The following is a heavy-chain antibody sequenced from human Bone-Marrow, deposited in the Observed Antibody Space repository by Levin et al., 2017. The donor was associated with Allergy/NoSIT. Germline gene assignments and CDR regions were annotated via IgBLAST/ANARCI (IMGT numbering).Heavy chain of an antibody. CDR3: ARDRTCSGGTCYGS. D-gene: IGHD2-15*01. CDR1: GFTVGNHY. J-gene: IGHJ5*02. CDR2: IYSGGST. Sequence: GESLKISCAASGFTVGNHYMKWVRQAPGKGLEWVSLIYSGGSTYYADSVKGRFTISRDNSKNTLHLQMNSLRTEDTAVYYCARDRTCSGGTCYGSWGQGTRVTVSS. V-gene: IGHV3-66*01.